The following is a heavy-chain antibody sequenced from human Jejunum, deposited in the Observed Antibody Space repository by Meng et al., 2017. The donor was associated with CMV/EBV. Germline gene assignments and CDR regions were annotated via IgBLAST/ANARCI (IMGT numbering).Heavy chain of an antibody. V-gene: IGHV3-30*03. D-gene: IGHD3-9*01. CDR1: TFPHYA. Sequence: TFPHYAMDWVRQAPGKGLECVAIISFNGRNKYYADSVKGRFTVSRDDSKNTIYLEMSSLRPEDTAVYYCARQQGYFDSTMAYFDSWGQGTPVTVSS. J-gene: IGHJ4*02. CDR3: ARQQGYFDSTMAYFDS. CDR2: ISFNGRNK.